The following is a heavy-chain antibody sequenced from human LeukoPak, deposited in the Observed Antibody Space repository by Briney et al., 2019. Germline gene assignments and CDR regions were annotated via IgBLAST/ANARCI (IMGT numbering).Heavy chain of an antibody. CDR2: IHVDANEI. J-gene: IGHJ6*04. V-gene: IGHV3-30*02. CDR1: GFTFSDEG. CDR3: AREPPYYYDSSGPLDV. D-gene: IGHD3-22*01. Sequence: GGSLRLSCAASGFTFSDEGMHWVRQAPGKGLEWVSFIHVDANEIYYADSVKGRFTISRDSSKNTLHLQMNSLRAEDTAVYYCAREPPYYYDSSGPLDVWGKGTTVTVSS.